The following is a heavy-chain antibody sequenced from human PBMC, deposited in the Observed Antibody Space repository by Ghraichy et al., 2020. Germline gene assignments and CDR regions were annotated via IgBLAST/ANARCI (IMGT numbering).Heavy chain of an antibody. D-gene: IGHD3-3*01. V-gene: IGHV1-18*01. CDR3: ARGRLTDYDFWSGYYFHYGMDV. J-gene: IGHJ6*02. CDR2: ISAYNGNT. CDR1: GYTFTSYG. Sequence: ASVKVSCKASGYTFTSYGISWVRQAPGQGLEWMGWISAYNGNTNYAQKLQGRVTMTTDTSTSTAYMELRSLRSDDTAVYYCARGRLTDYDFWSGYYFHYGMDVWGQGTTVTVSS.